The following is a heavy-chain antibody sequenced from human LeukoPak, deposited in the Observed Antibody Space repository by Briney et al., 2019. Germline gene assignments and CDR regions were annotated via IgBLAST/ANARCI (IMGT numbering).Heavy chain of an antibody. CDR2: IYYSGST. CDR1: GGSISSGGYY. D-gene: IGHD6-19*01. V-gene: IGHV4-31*03. J-gene: IGHJ4*02. Sequence: PSQTLSLTCTVSGGSISSGGYYWSWIRPHPGKGLEWIGYIYYSGSTYYNPSLKSRVTISVDTSKSQFSLKLSSVTAADTAVYYCASKAVAGIGVDYWGQGTLVTVSS. CDR3: ASKAVAGIGVDY.